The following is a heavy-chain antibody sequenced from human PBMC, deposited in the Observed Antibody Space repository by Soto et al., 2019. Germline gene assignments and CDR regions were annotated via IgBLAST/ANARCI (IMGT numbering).Heavy chain of an antibody. J-gene: IGHJ6*02. CDR2: INPNSGGT. V-gene: IGHV1-2*04. D-gene: IGHD3-10*01. CDR1: GYTFTGYY. CDR3: ARTILLWFGEPSHGMDV. Sequence: ASVKVSCKASGYTFTGYYMHWVRQAPGQGLEWMGWINPNSGGTNYAQKFQGWVTMTRDTSISTAYMELSRLRSDDTAVYYCARTILLWFGEPSHGMDVWGQGTTVT.